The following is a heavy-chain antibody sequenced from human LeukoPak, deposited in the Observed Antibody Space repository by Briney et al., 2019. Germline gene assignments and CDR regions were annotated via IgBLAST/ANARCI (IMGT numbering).Heavy chain of an antibody. CDR3: ARDPAEGGLRWSDKNFDY. D-gene: IGHD4-23*01. Sequence: SETLSLTCTVSGGSISSNYWSWIRQPAGKGLEWIGRIYTSGSTNYNPSLKSRVTMSVDTSNNQFSLKLSSVTAADTAVYYCARDPAEGGLRWSDKNFDYWGQGTLVTVSS. V-gene: IGHV4-4*07. CDR1: GGSISSNY. J-gene: IGHJ4*02. CDR2: IYTSGST.